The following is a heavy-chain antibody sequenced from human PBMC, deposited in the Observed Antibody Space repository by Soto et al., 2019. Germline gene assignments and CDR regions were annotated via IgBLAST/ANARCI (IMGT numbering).Heavy chain of an antibody. CDR3: ARGVPADIDY. CDR2: ISYDGSNK. V-gene: IGHV3-30-3*01. D-gene: IGHD2-2*01. CDR1: GFTFSSYA. J-gene: IGHJ4*02. Sequence: GGSLRLSCAASGFTFSSYAMHWVRQAPGKGLEWVAVISYDGSNKYYADSVKGRFTISRDNSKNTLYLQMNSLRAEDTAVYYCARGVPADIDYWGQGTLVTVSS.